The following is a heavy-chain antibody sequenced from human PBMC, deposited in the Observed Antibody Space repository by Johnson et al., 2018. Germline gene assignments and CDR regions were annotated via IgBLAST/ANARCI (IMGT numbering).Heavy chain of an antibody. V-gene: IGHV3-30*03. CDR1: GFTFSSYG. CDR2: ISYDGSNK. CDR3: ARAVAGTGDAFDI. J-gene: IGHJ3*02. D-gene: IGHD6-19*01. Sequence: QVQLVQSGGGVVQPGRSLRLSCAASGFTFSSYGMHWVRQAPGKGLEWVALISYDGSNKYYADSVKGRFTISRDNSKNTLYLQMTSRGAEDTAVYYCARAVAGTGDAFDIWGQGTMVTVSS.